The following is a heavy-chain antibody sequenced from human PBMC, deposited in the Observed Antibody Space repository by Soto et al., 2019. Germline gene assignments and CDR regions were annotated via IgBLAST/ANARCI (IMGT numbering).Heavy chain of an antibody. J-gene: IGHJ3*02. CDR1: GYTFTSYW. CDR3: ARQGDMAATPADAFDI. V-gene: IGHV5-51*01. D-gene: IGHD6-19*01. Sequence: GESLKISCKGSGYTFTSYWIAWVRQKPGKGLEWLGAVYGGDSDRRHNPTFQGQITISVDKSITTAYLHWSSLEASDSAVYYCARQGDMAATPADAFDIWGQGTLVTVSS. CDR2: VYGGDSDR.